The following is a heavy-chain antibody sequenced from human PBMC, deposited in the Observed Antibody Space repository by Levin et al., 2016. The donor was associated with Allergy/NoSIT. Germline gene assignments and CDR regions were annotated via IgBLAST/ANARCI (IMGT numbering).Heavy chain of an antibody. D-gene: IGHD6-13*01. CDR3: ARSPYSSSWYSDY. V-gene: IGHV3-64*01. J-gene: IGHJ4*02. Sequence: WIRQPPGKGLEYVSVISSNGGSTYYAKSVKGRFTISRDNSKNTLYLQMGSLRAEDMAVYYCARSPYSSSWYSDYWGQGTLVTVSS. CDR2: ISSNGGST.